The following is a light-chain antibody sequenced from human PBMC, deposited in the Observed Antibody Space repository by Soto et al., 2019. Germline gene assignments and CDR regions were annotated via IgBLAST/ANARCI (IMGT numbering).Light chain of an antibody. CDR1: QSISTY. V-gene: IGKV1-39*01. J-gene: IGKJ2*01. CDR2: VVS. Sequence: DIQMTQSPSSLSASVGDRVTLTCRASQSISTYLNWYQQKPGKAPNLLIYVVSNLQSGVPSRFSGSGSGTDFTLTISSLQPEVFATYYCQQSHSTPYTFGQGTKLEIK. CDR3: QQSHSTPYT.